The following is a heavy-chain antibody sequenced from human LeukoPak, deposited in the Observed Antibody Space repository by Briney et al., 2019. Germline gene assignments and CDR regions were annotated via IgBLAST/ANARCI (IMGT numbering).Heavy chain of an antibody. Sequence: GGSLRLSCAASGFTFSNYEMNWVRQAPGKGLEWVSYVSTGGSTIYYADSVKGRFTISRDNSKNTLYLQMNSLRAEDTAVYYCARGKDLVRGVIDYWGQGTLVTVSS. CDR2: VSTGGSTI. V-gene: IGHV3-48*03. D-gene: IGHD3-10*01. CDR1: GFTFSNYE. CDR3: ARGKDLVRGVIDY. J-gene: IGHJ4*02.